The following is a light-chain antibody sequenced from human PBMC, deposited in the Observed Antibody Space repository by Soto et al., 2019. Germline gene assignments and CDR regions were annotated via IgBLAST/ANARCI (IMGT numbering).Light chain of an antibody. J-gene: IGKJ1*01. CDR2: GAT. CDR1: HSLSSSY. CDR3: QQFGGSSWT. Sequence: EIVLTQSPGTLSLSPGEGATLSCRASHSLSSSYLAWYQHKPGQAPRLLIYGATSKATGIPDRFSGGGSGTDFTLTIYRLEPEDVAVYCCQQFGGSSWTFGQGTRWIS. V-gene: IGKV3-20*01.